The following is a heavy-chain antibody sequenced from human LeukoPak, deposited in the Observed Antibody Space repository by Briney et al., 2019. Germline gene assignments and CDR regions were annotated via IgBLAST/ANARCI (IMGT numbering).Heavy chain of an antibody. D-gene: IGHD3-3*01. V-gene: IGHV3-66*01. CDR3: ARELPVFGVVIRSGYFDY. CDR2: IYSGGST. J-gene: IGHJ4*02. Sequence: GGSLRLSCAASGFTFSTYAMSWVRQAPGKGLEWVSVIYSGGSTYYADSVKGRFTISRDNSKNTLYLQMNSLRAEDTAVYYCARELPVFGVVIRSGYFDYWGQGTLVTVSS. CDR1: GFTFSTYA.